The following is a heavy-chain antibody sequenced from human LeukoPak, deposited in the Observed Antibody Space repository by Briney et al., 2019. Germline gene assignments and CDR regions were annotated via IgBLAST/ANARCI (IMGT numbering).Heavy chain of an antibody. CDR1: GFTFSSYA. D-gene: IGHD4-17*01. CDR2: ISGSGGST. V-gene: IGHV3-23*01. J-gene: IGHJ4*02. CDR3: AKDLDGDYGAG. Sequence: GGSLLLSCAASGFTFSSYAMSWVRPAPGKGLEWVSAISGSGGSTYYADSVKGRFTISRDNSKNTLYLQMNSLRAEDTAVYYCAKDLDGDYGAGWGQGTLVTVSS.